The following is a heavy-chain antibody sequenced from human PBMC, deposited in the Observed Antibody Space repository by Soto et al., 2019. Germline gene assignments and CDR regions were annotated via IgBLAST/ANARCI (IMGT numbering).Heavy chain of an antibody. J-gene: IGHJ3*02. V-gene: IGHV3-21*04. CDR3: AKDLYSNYGDAFDI. D-gene: IGHD4-4*01. Sequence: GGSLRLSCAASGFTFSSYSMNWVRQAPGKGLEWVSSISSSSSYIYYADSVKGRFTISRDNVKNSLYLQMNSLRAEDTALYYCAKDLYSNYGDAFDIWGQGTMVTVSS. CDR2: ISSSSSYI. CDR1: GFTFSSYS.